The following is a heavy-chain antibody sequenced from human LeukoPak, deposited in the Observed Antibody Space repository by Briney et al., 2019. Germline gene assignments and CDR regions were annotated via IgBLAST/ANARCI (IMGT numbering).Heavy chain of an antibody. CDR3: ARIVGATSWFDP. CDR1: GDSISSSSYY. J-gene: IGHJ5*02. V-gene: IGHV4-39*07. CDR2: IYHSEST. D-gene: IGHD1-26*01. Sequence: NPSETLSLTCTVSGDSISSSSYYWGWIRQPPGKGLEWIGSIYHSESTYYNPSLKSRVTISVDTSKSQFSLKLNSVTAADTAVYHCARIVGATSWFDPWGQGTLVTVSS.